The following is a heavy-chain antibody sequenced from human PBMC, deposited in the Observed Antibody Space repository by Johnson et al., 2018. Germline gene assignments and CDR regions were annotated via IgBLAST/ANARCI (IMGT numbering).Heavy chain of an antibody. J-gene: IGHJ1*01. V-gene: IGHV3-33*06. CDR2: IGFDGSNK. D-gene: IGHD2-15*01. CDR1: GFTFSSYG. Sequence: QVQLVESGGDVVQPGRSLRLSCAASGFTFSSYGIHWVRQAPGKGLEWVAVIGFDGSNKYYDDSVKGRFTISRENSKNTLYLQMNSLRAEDTAVYYCAKRWLGYIQHWGQGTLVTVSS. CDR3: AKRWLGYIQH.